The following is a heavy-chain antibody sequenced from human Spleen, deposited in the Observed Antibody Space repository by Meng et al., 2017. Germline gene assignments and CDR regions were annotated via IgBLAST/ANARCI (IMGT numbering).Heavy chain of an antibody. CDR1: GGTFSSYA. V-gene: IGHV1-69*06. Sequence: QGQLVQSWAEVKKTGSSVKAACKASGGTFSSYAISWVRQAPGQGLGWMGGIIPIFGTANYAQKFQGRVTITADKSTSTAYMELSSLRSEDTAVYYCAREGVAVAPWFDPWGQGTLVTVSS. CDR2: IIPIFGTA. CDR3: AREGVAVAPWFDP. D-gene: IGHD6-19*01. J-gene: IGHJ5*02.